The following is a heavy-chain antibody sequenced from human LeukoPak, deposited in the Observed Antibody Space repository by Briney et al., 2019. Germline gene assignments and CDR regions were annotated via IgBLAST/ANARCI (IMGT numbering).Heavy chain of an antibody. V-gene: IGHV6-1*01. CDR3: ARGWLGSGLDY. D-gene: IGHD6-19*01. CDR2: TYYSSKWYK. Sequence: SQTLSLTCAISGDSVSTNSVAWHWIRQSPSRGLEWLGRTYYSSKWYKDYAVSVKSRITLNPDTSKNQFSLLLNSVTPEDTAVYCCARGWLGSGLDYWGQGTLVTVSS. CDR1: GDSVSTNSVA. J-gene: IGHJ4*02.